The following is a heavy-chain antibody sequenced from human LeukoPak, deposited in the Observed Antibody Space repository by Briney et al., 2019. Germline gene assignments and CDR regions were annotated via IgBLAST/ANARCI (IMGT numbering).Heavy chain of an antibody. CDR2: VFHTGST. Sequence: PSETLSLTCTVSGGSIDTYYWNWIRQPPGKGLEWIGYVFHTGSTNYNPSLKSRVTISVDTSKNQFSLKLSSVTAADTAVYYCARGYSRLNWFDPWGQGTLVTVSS. CDR3: ARGYSRLNWFDP. CDR1: GGSIDTYY. D-gene: IGHD6-13*01. J-gene: IGHJ5*02. V-gene: IGHV4-59*01.